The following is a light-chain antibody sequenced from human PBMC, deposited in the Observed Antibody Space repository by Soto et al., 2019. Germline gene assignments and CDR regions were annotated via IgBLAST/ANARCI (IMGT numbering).Light chain of an antibody. CDR2: GAS. V-gene: IGKV3D-20*02. CDR3: QQYNNWPLT. Sequence: EIVLTQSPATLSLSPGERATLSCRASQTVRNNYLAWYQQKPGQAPRLLIYGASSRATGIPDRFSGSGSGTDFTLTISSLQSEDFAVYYCQQYNNWPLTFGGGTKVDIK. J-gene: IGKJ4*01. CDR1: QTVRNNY.